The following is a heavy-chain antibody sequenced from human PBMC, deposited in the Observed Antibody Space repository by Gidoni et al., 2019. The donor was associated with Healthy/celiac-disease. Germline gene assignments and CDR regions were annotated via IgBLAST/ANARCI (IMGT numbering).Heavy chain of an antibody. D-gene: IGHD3-3*01. V-gene: IGHV4-61*01. Sequence: QVQLQESGPGLVKPSETLSLTCTVPGGSVSRGRYDWSWIRQPPGKGLEWIGYIYSSGSTNYNPSLKSRVTISVDTSKNQFSLKLSSVTAADTAVYYCARAGDYDFWSGYPRGWFDPWGQGTLVTVSS. CDR3: ARAGDYDFWSGYPRGWFDP. J-gene: IGHJ5*02. CDR2: IYSSGST. CDR1: GGSVSRGRYD.